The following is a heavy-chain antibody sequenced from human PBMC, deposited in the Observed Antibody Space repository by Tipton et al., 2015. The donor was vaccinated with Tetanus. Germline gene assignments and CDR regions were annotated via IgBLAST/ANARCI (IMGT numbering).Heavy chain of an antibody. Sequence: SLRLSCAASGFTFSSYAMHWVRQAPGKGLEWVAVISYDGSNKYYADSVKGRFTISRDNSKNTLYLQMNSLRAEDTAVYYCARSNSSAYDAFDIWGQGTMVTVSS. V-gene: IGHV3-30-3*01. CDR2: ISYDGSNK. D-gene: IGHD6-25*01. CDR1: GFTFSSYA. J-gene: IGHJ3*02. CDR3: ARSNSSAYDAFDI.